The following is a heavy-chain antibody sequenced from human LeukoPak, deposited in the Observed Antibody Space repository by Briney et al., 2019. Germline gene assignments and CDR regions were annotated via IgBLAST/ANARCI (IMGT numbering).Heavy chain of an antibody. V-gene: IGHV4-59*02. D-gene: IGHD3-22*01. CDR1: GGSVSDYY. CDR3: ARVTGYMIEDYFDY. Sequence: SETLSLTCTISGGSVSDYYWSWIRQSPGKGLEWIGYIYHTGSTSYSPSLKSRATISADTSQNQFSLKLSSVTAADTAVYYCARVTGYMIEDYFDYWGQGTLVTVSS. J-gene: IGHJ4*02. CDR2: IYHTGST.